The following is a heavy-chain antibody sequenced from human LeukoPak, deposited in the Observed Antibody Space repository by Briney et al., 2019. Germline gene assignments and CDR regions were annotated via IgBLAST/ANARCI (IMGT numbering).Heavy chain of an antibody. CDR3: XXXXXXXXXWXLHHNWFDP. D-gene: IGHD3/OR15-3a*01. CDR1: GGSISSSSYY. V-gene: IGHV4-39*01. J-gene: IGHJ5*02. Sequence: PSETLSLTCTVSGGSISSSSYYWGWIRQPPGKGLEWIGSIYYSGSTYYNPSLKSRVTISVDTSKNQFSLKLSSVTAADTAVYYXXXXXXXXXXWXLHHNWFDPWGQGTLVTVSS. CDR2: IYYSGST.